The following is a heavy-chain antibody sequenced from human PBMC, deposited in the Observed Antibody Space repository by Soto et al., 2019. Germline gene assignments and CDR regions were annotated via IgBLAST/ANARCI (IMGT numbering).Heavy chain of an antibody. Sequence: SETLSLTCAVYGGSFSGYYWSWIRQPPGKGLEWIGEINHSGSTNYNPSLKSRVTISVDTSKNQFSLKLSSVTAADTAVYYCARGVEVRYYGSGSYYNDFSSRDYYGMDVWGQGTTVTVSS. CDR3: ARGVEVRYYGSGSYYNDFSSRDYYGMDV. CDR1: GGSFSGYY. J-gene: IGHJ6*02. CDR2: INHSGST. V-gene: IGHV4-34*01. D-gene: IGHD3-10*01.